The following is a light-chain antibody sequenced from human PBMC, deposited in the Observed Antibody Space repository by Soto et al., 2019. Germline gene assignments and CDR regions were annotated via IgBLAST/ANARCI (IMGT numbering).Light chain of an antibody. CDR3: QQYNNWPPIT. V-gene: IGKV3-15*01. CDR2: GAS. CDR1: QSVSSN. Sequence: VMTQSPATMSVSPGERATLSCRASQSVSSNLAWYQQNPGQAPRLLLYGASTRATGIPARFSGSGSGTECTLTISSLQSEDFAVYYCQQYNNWPPITFGQGTRLEIK. J-gene: IGKJ5*01.